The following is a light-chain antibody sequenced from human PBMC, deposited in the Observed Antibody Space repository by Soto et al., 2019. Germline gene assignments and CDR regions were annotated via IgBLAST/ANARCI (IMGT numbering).Light chain of an antibody. J-gene: IGLJ1*01. V-gene: IGLV2-23*01. CDR1: SSDVGSYNL. CDR2: EGS. CDR3: CSYASSGTYV. Sequence: QSVLNQPASVSGSPGQSITISCTGTSSDVGSYNLVSWYQQHPGKAPKLMIYEGSKRPSGISSRFSHSKSGNTASLTISVLQAEDEADFYCCSYASSGTYVFGTGTKVTVL.